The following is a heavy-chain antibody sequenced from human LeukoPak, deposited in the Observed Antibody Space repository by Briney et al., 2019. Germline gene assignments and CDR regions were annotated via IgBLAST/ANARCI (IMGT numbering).Heavy chain of an antibody. CDR1: GFTFSSYW. CDR2: IRVGDVT. J-gene: IGHJ3*01. D-gene: IGHD3-16*01. CDR3: AREDNGGATDDGFDV. V-gene: IGHV3-53*01. Sequence: GGSLRLSCAASGFTFSSYWMHWVRQAPGKGLEWVSVIRVGDVTHYADSVKGRFTTSRDSSKNTVYLQMESLRVEDTAVYYCAREDNGGATDDGFDVWGHGTVVTVSS.